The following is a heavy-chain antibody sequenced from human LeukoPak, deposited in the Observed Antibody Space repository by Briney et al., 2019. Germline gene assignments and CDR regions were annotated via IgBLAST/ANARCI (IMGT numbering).Heavy chain of an antibody. CDR3: ARHGPEQYYYYYGMDV. V-gene: IGHV4-39*01. Sequence: SETLSLTCSVFGGSISSSSYYWGWIRQPPGKGLEWIVTIYYGGSTYYNPSLKSRVTISVDTSKNQFSLKLTSVTAADTAVYYCARHGPEQYYYYYGMDVWGQGTTVTVSS. CDR1: GGSISSSSYY. CDR2: IYYGGST. D-gene: IGHD1/OR15-1a*01. J-gene: IGHJ6*02.